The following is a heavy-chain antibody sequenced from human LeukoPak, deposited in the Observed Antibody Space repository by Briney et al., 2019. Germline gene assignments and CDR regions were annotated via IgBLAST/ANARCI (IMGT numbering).Heavy chain of an antibody. CDR3: ARLRYDFWSGYYAGPRPNWFDP. J-gene: IGHJ5*02. CDR2: INHSGST. Sequence: KPSETLSLTCAVYGGSFSGYYWSWIRQPPGKGLEWIGEINHSGSTNYNPSLKSRVTISVDTSKNQFSLKLSSVTAADTAVYYCARLRYDFWSGYYAGPRPNWFDPWGQGTLVTVSS. V-gene: IGHV4-34*01. D-gene: IGHD3-3*01. CDR1: GGSFSGYY.